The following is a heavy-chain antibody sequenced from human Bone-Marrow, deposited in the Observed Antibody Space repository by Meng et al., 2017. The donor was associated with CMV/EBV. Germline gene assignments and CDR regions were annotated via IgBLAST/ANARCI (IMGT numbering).Heavy chain of an antibody. CDR1: GFTFRHFA. J-gene: IGHJ4*02. D-gene: IGHD3-3*02. CDR2: IGAAGSNT. CDR3: ARGNFGAFDY. V-gene: IGHV3-23*01. Sequence: GESLKISCAASGFTFRHFAMAWVRQAPGKGLEWVSTIGAAGSNTYYAGSVKGRFAISRDNSKNSVYLQINSLRAEDTAIYYCARGNFGAFDYWGQGTVVSVSS.